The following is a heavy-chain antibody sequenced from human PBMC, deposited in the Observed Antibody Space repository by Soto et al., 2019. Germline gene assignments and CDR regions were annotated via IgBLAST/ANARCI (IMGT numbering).Heavy chain of an antibody. CDR3: ARGGDTAMVTYYYYGMDV. CDR2: IIPIFGTA. D-gene: IGHD5-18*01. J-gene: IGHJ6*02. Sequence: QVQLVQSGAEVKKPGSSVKVSCKASGGTFSSYAISWVRQAPGQGLEWMGGIIPIFGTANYAQKFQGRVTITGDESTSTAYMELSSLRSEDTAVYYCARGGDTAMVTYYYYGMDVWGQGTTVTVSS. V-gene: IGHV1-69*01. CDR1: GGTFSSYA.